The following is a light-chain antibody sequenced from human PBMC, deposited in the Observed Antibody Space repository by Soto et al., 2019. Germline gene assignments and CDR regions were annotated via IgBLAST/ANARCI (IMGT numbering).Light chain of an antibody. CDR2: AAS. Sequence: DIQMTQSPSSLYASVGDSVTITCRASQSISSYLNWYQQNPGKAPKLLIYAASSLQSGVPARFSGSGSGTDFTLTITSLQPEDFPTYYCQQSYSTPLSFGGWTRLDIK. CDR3: QQSYSTPLS. V-gene: IGKV1-39*01. CDR1: QSISSY. J-gene: IGKJ4*01.